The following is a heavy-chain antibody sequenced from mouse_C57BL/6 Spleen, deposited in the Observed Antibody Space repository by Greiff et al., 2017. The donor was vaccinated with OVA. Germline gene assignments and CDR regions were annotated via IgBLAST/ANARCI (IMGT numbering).Heavy chain of an antibody. CDR1: GYTFTSYW. V-gene: IGHV1-52*01. J-gene: IGHJ1*03. CDR3: ARYYGSSHRYFDV. Sequence: QVQLKQPGAELVRPGSSVKLSCKASGYTFTSYWMHWVKQRPIQGLEWIGNIDPSDSETHYNQKFKDKATLTVDKSSSTAYMQLSSLTSEDSAVYYCARYYGSSHRYFDVWGTGTTVTVSS. D-gene: IGHD1-1*01. CDR2: IDPSDSET.